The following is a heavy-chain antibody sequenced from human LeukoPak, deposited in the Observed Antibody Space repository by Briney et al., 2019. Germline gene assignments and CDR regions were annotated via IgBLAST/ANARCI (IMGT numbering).Heavy chain of an antibody. CDR2: ISGSGGST. J-gene: IGHJ4*02. V-gene: IGHV3-23*01. CDR1: GFTFSSYA. Sequence: GGSLRLSCAASGFTFSSYAMSWVRQAPGKGLELVSAISGSGGSTYYADSVKGRFTISRDNSKNTLYLQMNSLRAEDTAVYYCAKVKLRFLEWLLGDIDYWGQGTLVTVSS. CDR3: AKVKLRFLEWLLGDIDY. D-gene: IGHD3-3*01.